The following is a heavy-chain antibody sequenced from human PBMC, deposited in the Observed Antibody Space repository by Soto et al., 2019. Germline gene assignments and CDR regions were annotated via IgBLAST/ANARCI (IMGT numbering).Heavy chain of an antibody. CDR2: IYYSGST. Sequence: SETLSLTCTVSGGSVSSGSYYWSWIRQPPGKGLEWIGYIYYSGSTNYNPSLKSRVTISVDTSKNQFSLKLSSVTAADTAVYFGSSYYYDGNGYVTDDYWGQGTLDTVSS. CDR1: GGSVSSGSYY. D-gene: IGHD3-22*01. V-gene: IGHV4-61*01. J-gene: IGHJ4*02. CDR3: SSYYYDGNGYVTDDY.